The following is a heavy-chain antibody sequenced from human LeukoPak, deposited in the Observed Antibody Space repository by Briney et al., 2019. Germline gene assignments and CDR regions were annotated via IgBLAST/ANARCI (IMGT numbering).Heavy chain of an antibody. CDR2: IIPIFGTA. V-gene: IGHV1-69*13. CDR3: ASGGSGWYGLC. D-gene: IGHD6-19*01. CDR1: GGTFSSYA. Sequence: SVKVSCKASGGTFSSYAISWVRQTPGQGLEWMGGIIPIFGTANYAQKFQGRVTITADESTSTAYMELSSLRSEDTAVYYCASGGSGWYGLCWGQGTLVTVSS. J-gene: IGHJ4*02.